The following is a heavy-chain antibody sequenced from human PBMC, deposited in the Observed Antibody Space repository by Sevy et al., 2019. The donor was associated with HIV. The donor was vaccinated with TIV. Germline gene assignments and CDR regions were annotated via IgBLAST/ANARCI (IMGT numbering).Heavy chain of an antibody. J-gene: IGHJ4*02. Sequence: GGSLRLSCAASGFTSSIYTMNWVRKAPGKGLEWVSSISSSSTYIYYADSVRGRFTISRDNAKNSLYLQMYSLSAEDTAVYYCASGSLDSTGYPFDYWGQGSLVTVSS. CDR2: ISSSSTYI. D-gene: IGHD3-22*01. V-gene: IGHV3-21*01. CDR1: GFTSSIYT. CDR3: ASGSLDSTGYPFDY.